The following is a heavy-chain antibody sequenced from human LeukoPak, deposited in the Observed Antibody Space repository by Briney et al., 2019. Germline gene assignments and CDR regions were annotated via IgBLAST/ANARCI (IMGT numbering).Heavy chain of an antibody. Sequence: PGGSLRLSCAVSGFTVSSHYITWVRQAPGKGLEWVSLIYSGGAIYYADSVRGIFTLSRYKSKNTVYLQIDSLRVEDTAMYYCANVGAFNIWGQGTMVTVSS. CDR1: GFTVSSHY. CDR2: IYSGGAI. V-gene: IGHV3-66*01. J-gene: IGHJ3*02. CDR3: ANVGAFNI.